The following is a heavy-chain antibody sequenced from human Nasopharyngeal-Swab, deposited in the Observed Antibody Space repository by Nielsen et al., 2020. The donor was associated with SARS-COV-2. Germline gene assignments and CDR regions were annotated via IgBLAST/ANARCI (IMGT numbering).Heavy chain of an antibody. CDR3: ARRSDPIAAGGAWFDP. D-gene: IGHD6-13*01. J-gene: IGHJ5*02. CDR1: GYTFTSYD. V-gene: IGHV1-18*01. Sequence: ASVKVSCKASGYTFTSYDINWVRQAPGQGLEWMGWISAYNGNTNYAQKFQGRVTITADESTSTAYMELSSLRSEDTAVYYCARRSDPIAAGGAWFDPWGQGTLVTVSS. CDR2: ISAYNGNT.